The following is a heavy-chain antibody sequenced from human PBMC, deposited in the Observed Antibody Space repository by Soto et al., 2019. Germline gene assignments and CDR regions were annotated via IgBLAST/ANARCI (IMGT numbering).Heavy chain of an antibody. CDR1: GYTLTELS. V-gene: IGHV1-24*01. J-gene: IGHJ4*02. CDR2: FDPEDGET. Sequence: ASVKVSCKVSGYTLTELSMHWVRQAPGKGLEWMGGFDPEDGETIYAQKFQGRVTMTEDTSTDTAYMELSSLRSEDTAVYYCETVDLSSSWSFDYWGQGTLVTVSS. D-gene: IGHD6-13*01. CDR3: ETVDLSSSWSFDY.